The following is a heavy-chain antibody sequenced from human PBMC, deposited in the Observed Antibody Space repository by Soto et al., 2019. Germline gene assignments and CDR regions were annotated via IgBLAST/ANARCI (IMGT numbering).Heavy chain of an antibody. Sequence: EVQLVESGGGLVQPGGSLRLSCAASGFTSSSYWMRWVRQAPGKGLEWVASIKQDGSEKYYVDSVKGRFTISRDNAKNSLYLQMNSLRAEDTAVYYCARRTVTGTGDYCDYWGQGTLVTVSS. CDR3: ARRTVTGTGDYCDY. V-gene: IGHV3-7*05. CDR1: GFTSSSYW. D-gene: IGHD4-17*01. J-gene: IGHJ4*02. CDR2: IKQDGSEK.